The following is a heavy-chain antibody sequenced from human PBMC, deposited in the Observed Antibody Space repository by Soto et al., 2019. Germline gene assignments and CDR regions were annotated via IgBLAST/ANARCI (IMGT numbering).Heavy chain of an antibody. CDR1: GGTFSSYA. V-gene: IGHV1-69*13. CDR2: IIPIFGTA. J-gene: IGHJ3*02. D-gene: IGHD6-13*01. Sequence: SVKVSCKASGGTFSSYAISWVRQAPGQGLEWMGGIIPIFGTANYAQKFQGRVTITADESTSTAYMELSSLRSEDTAVYYCASTDAREQQPRSNDAFDIWGQGKMVTVSS. CDR3: ASTDAREQQPRSNDAFDI.